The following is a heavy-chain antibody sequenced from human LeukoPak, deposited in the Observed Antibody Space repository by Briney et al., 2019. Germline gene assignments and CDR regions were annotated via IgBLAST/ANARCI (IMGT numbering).Heavy chain of an antibody. D-gene: IGHD6-13*01. CDR1: GFTFINYA. Sequence: GGSLRLSCAASGFTFINYAMNWVRQAPGKGLEWVSAISGSGGSTYYADSVKGRFTISRDNSKNTLYLQMNSLRAEDTAVYSCAKDRDIAAAGALGYWGQGTLVTVSS. CDR3: AKDRDIAAAGALGY. V-gene: IGHV3-23*01. J-gene: IGHJ4*02. CDR2: ISGSGGST.